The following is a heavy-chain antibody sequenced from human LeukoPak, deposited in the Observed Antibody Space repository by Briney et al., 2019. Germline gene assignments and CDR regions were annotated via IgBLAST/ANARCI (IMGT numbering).Heavy chain of an antibody. D-gene: IGHD3-22*01. Sequence: PGGSLRLSCAASGFTFSSYAMPWVRQAPGKGLEWVAVISYDGSNKYYADSVKGRFTISRDNSKNTLYLQMNSLRAEDTAVYYCARARLGYDSSGYRYWGQGTLVTVSS. CDR2: ISYDGSNK. J-gene: IGHJ4*02. CDR1: GFTFSSYA. CDR3: ARARLGYDSSGYRY. V-gene: IGHV3-30*01.